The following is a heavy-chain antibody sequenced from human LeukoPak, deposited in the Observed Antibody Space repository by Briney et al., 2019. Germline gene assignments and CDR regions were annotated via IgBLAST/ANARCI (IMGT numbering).Heavy chain of an antibody. CDR1: GYTFNSYG. CDR3: ARVPPVGGTKVYWFDP. J-gene: IGHJ5*02. V-gene: IGHV1-18*01. CDR2: ISAYNGNT. D-gene: IGHD1-26*01. Sequence: EASVKVSCKASGYTFNSYGISWVRQAPGQGVEWMGWISAYNGNTNYAQKLQGRVTMTTDTSTSTAYMELRSLRSDDTAVYYCARVPPVGGTKVYWFDPWGQGTLVTVSS.